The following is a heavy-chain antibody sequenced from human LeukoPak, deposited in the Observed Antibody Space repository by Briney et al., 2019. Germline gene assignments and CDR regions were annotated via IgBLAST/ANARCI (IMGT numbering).Heavy chain of an antibody. CDR1: GGTFSSYA. V-gene: IGHV1-46*01. Sequence: ASVKASCKASGGTFSSYAISWVRQAPGQGLEWMGIVNPSDGSTSYTQKFQGRVTMTRDMSTSTVYMELKSLRSEDTAVYYCARDNSGSDYGHYDYWGQGTLVTVSS. J-gene: IGHJ4*02. CDR3: ARDNSGSDYGHYDY. CDR2: VNPSDGST. D-gene: IGHD1-26*01.